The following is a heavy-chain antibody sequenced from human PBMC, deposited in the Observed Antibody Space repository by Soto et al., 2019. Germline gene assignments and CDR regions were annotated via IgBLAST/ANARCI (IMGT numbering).Heavy chain of an antibody. CDR2: ISSSSSYI. J-gene: IGHJ4*02. CDR1: GFTFSSYS. D-gene: IGHD3-3*01. CDR3: ARVFDFWSGYSVDY. Sequence: EVQLVESGGGLVKPGGSLRLSCAASGFTFSSYSMNWVRQAPGKGLEWVSSISSSSSYIYYAVSVKGRFTISRDNAKNALYLQMNGLRADDTALYYCARVFDFWSGYSVDYWGQGSLVTVSS. V-gene: IGHV3-21*01.